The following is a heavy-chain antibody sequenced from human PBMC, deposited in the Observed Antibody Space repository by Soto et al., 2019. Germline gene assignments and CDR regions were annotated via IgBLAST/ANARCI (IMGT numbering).Heavy chain of an antibody. D-gene: IGHD6-19*01. V-gene: IGHV6-1*01. J-gene: IGHJ4*02. Sequence: SQTLSLTCALSGDSVSSNTAAWNWIRSSPSRGLEWLGRTYYRSNWRHDYAVSVKSRITVNPDTSKNHFSLQLNSVTPDDTAVYDCARGVAGSGFDLWGQRTLVIVSA. CDR2: TYYRSNWRH. CDR1: GDSVSSNTAA. CDR3: ARGVAGSGFDL.